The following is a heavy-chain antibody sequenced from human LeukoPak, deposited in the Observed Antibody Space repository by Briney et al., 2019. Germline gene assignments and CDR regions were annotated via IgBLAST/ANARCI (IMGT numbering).Heavy chain of an antibody. CDR1: GFLVSDYS. CDR3: TGGYCGGDCYFQTFQV. J-gene: IGHJ1*01. D-gene: IGHD2-21*02. CDR2: ISSVGTHI. Sequence: GGSLRLSCAASGFLVSDYSMNWVRQAPGKGLEWVSSISSVGTHIFYADSVRGRFTISRETAKNSVYLELNNLTDEDTAVYYGTGGYCGGDCYFQTFQVWGQGNLVIVS. V-gene: IGHV3-21*06.